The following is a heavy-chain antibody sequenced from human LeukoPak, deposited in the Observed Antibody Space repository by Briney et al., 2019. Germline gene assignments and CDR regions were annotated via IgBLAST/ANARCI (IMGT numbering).Heavy chain of an antibody. CDR1: GGSISSGGYY. CDR3: ARERGSGSYQGYFDY. Sequence: SQTLSLTRTVSGGSISSGGYYWSWIRQHPGKGLEWIGYIYYSGSTYYNPSLKSRVTISVDTSKNQFSLKLSSVTAADTAVYYCARERGSGSYQGYFDYWGQGTLVTVSS. CDR2: IYYSGST. J-gene: IGHJ4*02. D-gene: IGHD3-10*01. V-gene: IGHV4-31*03.